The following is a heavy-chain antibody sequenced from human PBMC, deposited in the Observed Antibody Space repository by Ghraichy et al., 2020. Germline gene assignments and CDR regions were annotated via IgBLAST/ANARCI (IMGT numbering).Heavy chain of an antibody. CDR3: ARDALYSSGWPNWFDP. CDR1: GFTFSSYW. V-gene: IGHV3-7*03. D-gene: IGHD6-19*01. CDR2: IKQDGSEK. Sequence: GESLNISCAASGFTFSSYWMSWVRQAPGKGLEWVANIKQDGSEKYYVDSVKGRFTISRDNAQNSLYLQMNSLRAEDTAVYYCARDALYSSGWPNWFDPWGQGTLVTVSS. J-gene: IGHJ5*02.